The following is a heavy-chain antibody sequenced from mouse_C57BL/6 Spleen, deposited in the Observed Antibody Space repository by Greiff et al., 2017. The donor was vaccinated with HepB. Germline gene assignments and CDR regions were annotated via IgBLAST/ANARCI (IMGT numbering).Heavy chain of an antibody. CDR3: ARDEGSRYFDV. Sequence: EVMLVESEGGLVQPGSSMKLSCTASGFTFSDYYMAWVRQVPEKGLEWVANINYDGSSTYYLDSLKSRFIISRDNAKNILYLQMSSLKSEDTATYYCARDEGSRYFDVWGTGTTVTVSS. V-gene: IGHV5-16*01. CDR1: GFTFSDYY. J-gene: IGHJ1*03. CDR2: INYDGSST.